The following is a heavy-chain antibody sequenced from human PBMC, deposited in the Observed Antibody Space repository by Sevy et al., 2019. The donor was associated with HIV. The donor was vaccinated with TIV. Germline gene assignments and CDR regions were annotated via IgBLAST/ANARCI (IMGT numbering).Heavy chain of an antibody. CDR3: ARCGLLRYFDWLSPALDAFDI. V-gene: IGHV5-51*01. Sequence: GESLKISCKGSGYSFTSYWIGWVRQMPGKGLEWMGIIYPGDSDTRYSPSFQGQVTISADKSIGTAYLQWSSLKASDTAMYYCARCGLLRYFDWLSPALDAFDIWGQGTMATVSS. D-gene: IGHD3-9*01. J-gene: IGHJ3*02. CDR2: IYPGDSDT. CDR1: GYSFTSYW.